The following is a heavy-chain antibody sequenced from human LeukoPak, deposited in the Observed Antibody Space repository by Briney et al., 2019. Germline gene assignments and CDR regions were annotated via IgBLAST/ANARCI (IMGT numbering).Heavy chain of an antibody. V-gene: IGHV3-30*03. CDR2: ISYDGSNK. Sequence: GGSLRLSCAASGFTFSSYGMHWVRQAPGKGLEWVAVISYDGSNKYYADSVKGRFTISRDNSKNTLYLQMNSLRDEDTAVYYCARDLHYAFDIWGQGTMVTASS. CDR1: GFTFSSYG. CDR3: ARDLHYAFDI. D-gene: IGHD3-10*01. J-gene: IGHJ3*02.